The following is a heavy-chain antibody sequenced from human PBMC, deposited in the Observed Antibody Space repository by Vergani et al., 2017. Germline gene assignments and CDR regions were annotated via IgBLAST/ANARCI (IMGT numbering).Heavy chain of an antibody. V-gene: IGHV5-51*01. J-gene: IGHJ4*02. Sequence: EVQLVQSGAEVKKPGESLKISCQLSGYSFTNYWIGWVRQMPGKGLEWMGIINPADSDTRYSPSFQGQVTISVDKSISTAYLQRSSLRASDSAMYYCARLYGRDSSGSKYFDYWGQGTLVTVSS. CDR1: GYSFTNYW. D-gene: IGHD3-22*01. CDR3: ARLYGRDSSGSKYFDY. CDR2: INPADSDT.